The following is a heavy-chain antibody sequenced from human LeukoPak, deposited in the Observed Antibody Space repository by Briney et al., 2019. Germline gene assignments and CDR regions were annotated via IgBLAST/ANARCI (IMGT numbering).Heavy chain of an antibody. CDR3: ARFAAGGSYYYYMDV. D-gene: IGHD6-25*01. Sequence: GGSLRLSCAASGFTFSSYSMNWVRQAPGKGLEWVSYISSSSSTIYYADSVKGRFTISRDNAKNSLYLQMNSLRADDTAVYYCARFAAGGSYYYYMDVWGKGTTVTVPS. V-gene: IGHV3-48*01. J-gene: IGHJ6*03. CDR1: GFTFSSYS. CDR2: ISSSSSTI.